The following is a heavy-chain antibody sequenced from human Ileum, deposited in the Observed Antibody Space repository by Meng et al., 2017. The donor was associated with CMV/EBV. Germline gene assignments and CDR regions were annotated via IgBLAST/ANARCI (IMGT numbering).Heavy chain of an antibody. CDR2: IFYSGST. V-gene: IGHV4-39*07. CDR3: ARDLVGFLEGFDP. D-gene: IGHD3-3*01. J-gene: IGHJ5*02. CDR1: GGSITTNKYY. Sequence: LQPQEPGPGLVKPPETLSRTCSVSGGSITTNKYYWSWIRQPPGKGLEWIGSIFYSGSTYYKPSLKSRVTISRDTSKNQFSLKLTSVTAADTAVYFCARDLVGFLEGFDPWGQGTLVTVSS.